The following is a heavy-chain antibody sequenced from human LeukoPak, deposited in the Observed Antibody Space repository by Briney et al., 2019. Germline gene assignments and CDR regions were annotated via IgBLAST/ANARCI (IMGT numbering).Heavy chain of an antibody. Sequence: GGSLRLSCAASGFTFARYAMSWVRQAPGKGLECVSGISASGSTTHYADSVKGRFTISRDNSKNTLSLQMNSLRAEDTAIYSCAKKGGDAFDIWGQGTMVTVSS. CDR3: AKKGGDAFDI. J-gene: IGHJ3*02. D-gene: IGHD2-15*01. V-gene: IGHV3-23*01. CDR1: GFTFARYA. CDR2: ISASGSTT.